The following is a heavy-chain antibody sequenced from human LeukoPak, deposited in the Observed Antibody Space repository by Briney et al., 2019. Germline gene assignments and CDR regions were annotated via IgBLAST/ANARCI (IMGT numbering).Heavy chain of an antibody. CDR1: GFTFSGFA. CDR3: AKEEWFRFDI. J-gene: IGHJ4*02. V-gene: IGHV3-7*01. D-gene: IGHD3-10*01. Sequence: GGSLRLSCAASGFTFSGFAMNWVRQAPGKGLERVAKINPDGSEKYYVDSVKGRFTISRDNAKNSVYVQMNSLRADDTAVYFCAKEEWFRFDIWGQGTSVTVSS. CDR2: INPDGSEK.